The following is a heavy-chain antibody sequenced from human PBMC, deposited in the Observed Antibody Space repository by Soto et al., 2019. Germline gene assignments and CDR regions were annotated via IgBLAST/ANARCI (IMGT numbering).Heavy chain of an antibody. J-gene: IGHJ5*02. D-gene: IGHD6-6*01. CDR3: ARVDPSSGYIAALNWFDP. V-gene: IGHV4-34*01. Sequence: LETLSLTCAVYGGSFRCYDLSWIRQPPGKGLEWIGEINHSGSTNYNPSLKSRVTISVDTSKNQFSLKLRSLRSDDTAVYYCARVDPSSGYIAALNWFDPWGQGTLVTVSS. CDR2: INHSGST. CDR1: GGSFRCYD.